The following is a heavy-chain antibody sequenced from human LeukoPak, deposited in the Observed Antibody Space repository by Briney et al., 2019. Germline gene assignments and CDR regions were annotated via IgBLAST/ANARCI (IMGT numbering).Heavy chain of an antibody. Sequence: GESLQISCEASGYRFTTSWIGWVRQMPGKGLEWMGIIYPGDSDTRYNPSFQGQVTISADKSIITAYLQWSSLKASDTAMYYCARFLVGSWAVDYWGQGTLVTVSS. V-gene: IGHV5-51*01. J-gene: IGHJ4*02. CDR1: GYRFTTSW. CDR3: ARFLVGSWAVDY. D-gene: IGHD6-13*01. CDR2: IYPGDSDT.